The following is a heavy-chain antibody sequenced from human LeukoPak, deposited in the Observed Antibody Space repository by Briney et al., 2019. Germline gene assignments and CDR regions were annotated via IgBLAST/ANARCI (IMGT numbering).Heavy chain of an antibody. CDR3: ARERAACSGGSCYETDEGGAFDI. V-gene: IGHV3-66*01. J-gene: IGHJ3*02. CDR2: VYSGGST. CDR1: GFTVSSNY. Sequence: GGSLRLSCAASGFTVSSNYMSWVRQAPGKGLEWVSVVYSGGSTYYADSVKGRFAISRDNSKNTLYLQMNSLRAEDTAVYYCARERAACSGGSCYETDEGGAFDIWGQGTMVTVSS. D-gene: IGHD2-15*01.